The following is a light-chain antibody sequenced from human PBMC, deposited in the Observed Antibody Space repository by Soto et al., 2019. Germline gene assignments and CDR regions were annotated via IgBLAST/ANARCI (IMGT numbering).Light chain of an antibody. CDR2: DAS. Sequence: EIVLTQSPGTLSLSPGERATLSCRASQSVASNYLGWYQQKPGQAPRVLIFDASIRATGIPARFSGSGSGTEFTLTISSLQSEDFAVYYCQQYNNWLITFGQGTRLEIK. V-gene: IGKV3D-15*01. CDR3: QQYNNWLIT. CDR1: QSVASN. J-gene: IGKJ5*01.